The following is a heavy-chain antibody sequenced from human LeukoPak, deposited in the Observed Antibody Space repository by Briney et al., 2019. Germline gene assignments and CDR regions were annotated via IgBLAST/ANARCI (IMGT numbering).Heavy chain of an antibody. CDR2: IKEDGSKK. CDR3: AKVLRYFMDV. V-gene: IGHV3-7*05. Sequence: GGSLRLSCAASGFNFRSYWMKWVRQAPGKGLEWVANIKEDGSKKYYVDSVKGRFTISRDNAENSLYLQMNSLRVEDTAVYYCAKVLRYFMDVWGQGTTVTVSS. J-gene: IGHJ6*02. CDR1: GFNFRSYW. D-gene: IGHD3-9*01.